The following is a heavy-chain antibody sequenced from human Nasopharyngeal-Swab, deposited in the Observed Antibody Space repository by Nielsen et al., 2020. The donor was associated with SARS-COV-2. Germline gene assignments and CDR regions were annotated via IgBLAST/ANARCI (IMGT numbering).Heavy chain of an antibody. CDR1: GFTFSTFG. CDR2: ISGSGSYA. J-gene: IGHJ4*02. Sequence: GDSLKISCTASGFTFSTFGMSWVRQAPGKGLEWVSRISGSGSYADYADSVKGRFTISRDNSKNTLYLQMNSLRAEDTAVYFCAKGGLSIYGDSYYFDFWGQGSLVTVSS. CDR3: AKGGLSIYGDSYYFDF. V-gene: IGHV3-23*01. D-gene: IGHD4-17*01.